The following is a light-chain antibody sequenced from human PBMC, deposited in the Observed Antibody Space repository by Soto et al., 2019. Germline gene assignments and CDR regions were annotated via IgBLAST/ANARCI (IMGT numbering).Light chain of an antibody. CDR2: GNS. Sequence: QAVVTQPPSVSGAPGQRVTISCTGSSSNIGAGYDVHWYQQLPGTAPKLLIYGNSNRPSGVPDRFSGSKSGTSASLAITGLQAEDEADYYCQSYDSSLSASDVFGTGTKVTVL. J-gene: IGLJ1*01. CDR3: QSYDSSLSASDV. CDR1: SSNIGAGYD. V-gene: IGLV1-40*01.